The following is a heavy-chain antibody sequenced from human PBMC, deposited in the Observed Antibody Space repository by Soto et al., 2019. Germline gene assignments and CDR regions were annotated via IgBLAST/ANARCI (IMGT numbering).Heavy chain of an antibody. D-gene: IGHD6-25*01. CDR2: ISYAGSNK. CDR1: GFTFSIYA. CDR3: TSDASRDGSDRGWCDP. J-gene: IGHJ5*02. Sequence: GRSLRLCCAASGFTFSIYAMPWVRQAPGKGLEWVAVISYAGSNKYYADSVTGRLAIPRDNSKNTLYLQMNSLRAEDTAVYYSTSDASRDGSDRGWCDPWGPGTLVTVSS. V-gene: IGHV3-30*09.